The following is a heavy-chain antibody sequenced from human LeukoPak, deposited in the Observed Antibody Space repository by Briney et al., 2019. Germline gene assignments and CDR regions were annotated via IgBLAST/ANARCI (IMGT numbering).Heavy chain of an antibody. J-gene: IGHJ4*02. D-gene: IGHD3-22*01. CDR2: ISGSTGIT. Sequence: GGSLRLSCAAPGFTFSSYGMSWVRQAPGQGLEWVSSISGSTGITNYADSVMGRFTISRDNSKNTLYLQMNNLRADDTAVYYCAKGHYDGGPYYYFDYWGQGTLVTVSS. V-gene: IGHV3-23*01. CDR1: GFTFSSYG. CDR3: AKGHYDGGPYYYFDY.